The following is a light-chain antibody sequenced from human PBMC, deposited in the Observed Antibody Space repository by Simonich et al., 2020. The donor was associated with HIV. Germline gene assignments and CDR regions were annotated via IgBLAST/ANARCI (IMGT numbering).Light chain of an antibody. V-gene: IGKV4-1*01. CDR3: QQYYTTPRT. CDR2: CAS. Sequence: DIVMTQSPDSLAVSLGERATINCKSSQSVLYSSNNKNYLAWYQQRPEQPPKLLIYCASTRGQAVPGRFSGSGSGTYFTLTISSLQAEHVAVYDCQQYYTTPRTFGQGTKVEIK. J-gene: IGKJ1*01. CDR1: QSVLYSSNNKNY.